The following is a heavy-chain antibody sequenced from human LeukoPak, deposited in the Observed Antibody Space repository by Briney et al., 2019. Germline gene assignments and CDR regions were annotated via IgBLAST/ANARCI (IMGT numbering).Heavy chain of an antibody. J-gene: IGHJ4*02. V-gene: IGHV4-38-2*02. D-gene: IGHD6-6*01. Sequence: SETLSLTCTVSGYSISSGYYWGWIRQPPGKGLEWIGSIYHSGSTYYNPSLKSRVTISVDTSKNQFSLKLSSVTAADTAVYCCARPRGYSSSSFYYWGQGTLVTVSS. CDR3: ARPRGYSSSSFYY. CDR1: GYSISSGYY. CDR2: IYHSGST.